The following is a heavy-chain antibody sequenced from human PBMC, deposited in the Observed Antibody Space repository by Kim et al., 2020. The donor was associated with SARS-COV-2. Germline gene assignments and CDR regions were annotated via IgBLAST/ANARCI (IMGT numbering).Heavy chain of an antibody. CDR1: GYTFTRFW. D-gene: IGHD1-26*01. Sequence: GESLRISCSGSGYTFTRFWITWVRQMPGKGLEWMGRIDPRDGYTTYNPSFQGHVSISVDRSVNTAHLQWVSLKASDTAMYYCARVDAYSDSGPPFFDYWGQGTLVIVSS. J-gene: IGHJ4*02. V-gene: IGHV5-10-1*01. CDR2: IDPRDGYT. CDR3: ARVDAYSDSGPPFFDY.